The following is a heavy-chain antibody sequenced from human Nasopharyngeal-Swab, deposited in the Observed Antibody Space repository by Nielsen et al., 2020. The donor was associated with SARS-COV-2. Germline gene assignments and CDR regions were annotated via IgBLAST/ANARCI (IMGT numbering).Heavy chain of an antibody. CDR3: ARELPTDYYYGMDV. CDR2: ISSSGSTI. J-gene: IGHJ6*02. V-gene: IGHV3-11*01. D-gene: IGHD4-17*01. Sequence: WIRQPPGKGLEWVSYISSSGSTIYYADSVKGRFTISRDNAKNSLYLQMNSLRAEDTAVYYCARELPTDYYYGMDVWGQGTTVTVSS.